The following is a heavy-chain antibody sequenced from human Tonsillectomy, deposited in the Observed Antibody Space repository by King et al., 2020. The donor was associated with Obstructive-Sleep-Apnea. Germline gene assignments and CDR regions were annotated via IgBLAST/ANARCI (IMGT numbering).Heavy chain of an antibody. Sequence: VQLVESGGGLVKPGGSLRLSCAASGFTFSSYSMNWVRHASGKGLEWVSSISSSSTYINYADSVKGRFTISRDNAKNSLYLQINSLRAEDTAVYYCARVYIAAAGHTLDYWGQGTLVTVSS. V-gene: IGHV3-21*01. D-gene: IGHD6-13*01. CDR2: ISSSSTYI. CDR3: ARVYIAAAGHTLDY. CDR1: GFTFSSYS. J-gene: IGHJ4*02.